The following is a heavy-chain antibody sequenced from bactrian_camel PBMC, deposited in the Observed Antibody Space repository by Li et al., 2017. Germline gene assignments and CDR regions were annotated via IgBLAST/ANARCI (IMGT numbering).Heavy chain of an antibody. D-gene: IGHD3*01. CDR2: IDSDGST. V-gene: IGHV3S53*01. Sequence: HVQLVESGGGSVQAGGSLTLSCVASGYARCMSWFRQYPGKEREGVAAIDSDGSTNYAYSVKGRFTISQDNAKNTLYLQMNNLNREDTAMYYCAAEGPRLPDSWKRIAFYGSWGQGTQVTVS. CDR3: AAEGPRLPDSWKRIAFYGS. CDR1: GYARCM. J-gene: IGHJ4*01.